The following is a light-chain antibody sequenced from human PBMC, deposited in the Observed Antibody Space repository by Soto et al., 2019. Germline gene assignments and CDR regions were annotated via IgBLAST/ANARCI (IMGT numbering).Light chain of an antibody. CDR2: GAS. CDR1: QTVSTNY. Sequence: EIVLTQSPFTLSLSPXGRASLSWRASQTVSTNYLAWYQQKPGQAPRLLIYGASKRATGIPDRFSGSGSGTDFTLTISRLEPEDFAVYCCQQYGSSPRTFGQGTKVDIK. V-gene: IGKV3-20*01. CDR3: QQYGSSPRT. J-gene: IGKJ1*01.